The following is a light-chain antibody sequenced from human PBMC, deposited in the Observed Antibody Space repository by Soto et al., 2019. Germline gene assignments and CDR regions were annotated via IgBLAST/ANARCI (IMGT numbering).Light chain of an antibody. CDR1: QTISTW. J-gene: IGKJ2*01. V-gene: IGKV1-5*01. CDR3: QKYTNTNNPGM. CDR2: DAA. Sequence: DIQVTNYTSTLSAAGGDRSSSSSPAGQTISTWMAWYQQKPGKAPKLLVYDAATLQSGVASRFSVSGSGTEFNLINSGLLADASATHYCQKYTNTNNPGMFGQGTKVDIK.